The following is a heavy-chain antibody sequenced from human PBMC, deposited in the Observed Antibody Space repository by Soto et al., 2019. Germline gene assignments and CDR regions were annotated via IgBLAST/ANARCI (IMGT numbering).Heavy chain of an antibody. CDR2: VYSSGTT. Sequence: SVSGGSINSYWWSWIRQPAGKGLEWIGRVYSSGTTDYNPSLNSRATMSVETSKNQFSLKLTSVTAADTAVYYCARDIGSYAYAEGYWGQGIQVTVSS. V-gene: IGHV4-4*07. J-gene: IGHJ4*02. CDR3: ARDIGSYAYAEGY. CDR1: GGSINSYW. D-gene: IGHD2-2*01.